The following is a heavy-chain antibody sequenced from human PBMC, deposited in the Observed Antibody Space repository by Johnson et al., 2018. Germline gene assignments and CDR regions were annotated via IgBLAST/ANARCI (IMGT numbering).Heavy chain of an antibody. V-gene: IGHV3-30*18. Sequence: VQLVESGGGVVQPGRSLRLSCAASGFTFSSYGMHWVRQAPGKGLEWVAVISYDGSNKYYADSVKGRFTISRDNSKNTLYLQMNSLSAEDTAVYYCAKGRLQVDAFDIWGQGTMVTVSS. CDR3: AKGRLQVDAFDI. J-gene: IGHJ3*02. CDR1: GFTFSSYG. CDR2: ISYDGSNK. D-gene: IGHD6-25*01.